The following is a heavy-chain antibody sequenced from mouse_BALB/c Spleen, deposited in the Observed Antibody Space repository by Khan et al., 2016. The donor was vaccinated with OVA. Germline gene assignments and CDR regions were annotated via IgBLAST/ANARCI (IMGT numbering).Heavy chain of an antibody. CDR2: INPSNAYT. CDR1: GYTFTSYT. J-gene: IGHJ3*01. CDR3: VRDGAYHRNDGWFAY. V-gene: IGHV1-4*01. Sequence: VQLQESGAELARPGASVKMSCKASGYTFTSYTIHWIKKRPGQGLEWIGYINPSNAYTNYNQKFKDKATLTTDKSSTTAYLQLSSLTSDDSAVDDCVRDGAYHRNDGWFAYWGQGTLVTVSA. D-gene: IGHD2-14*01.